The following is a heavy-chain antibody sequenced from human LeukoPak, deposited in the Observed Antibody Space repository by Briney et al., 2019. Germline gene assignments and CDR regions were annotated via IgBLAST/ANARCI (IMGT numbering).Heavy chain of an antibody. J-gene: IGHJ4*02. Sequence: SGGSLRLSCAASGFTFNSHAMTWVRQAPGKGLEWVSGISAGGANTYYADSVKGRFTISRDNSKNTLYLQTDSLRVEDTAVYYCAKGHYPDASCAGDCYYSYWGQGTLVTVSS. V-gene: IGHV3-23*01. CDR2: ISAGGANT. CDR1: GFTFNSHA. CDR3: AKGHYPDASCAGDCYYSY. D-gene: IGHD2-21*02.